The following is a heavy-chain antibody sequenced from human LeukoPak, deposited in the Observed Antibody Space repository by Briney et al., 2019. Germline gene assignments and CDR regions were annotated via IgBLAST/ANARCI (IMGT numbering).Heavy chain of an antibody. J-gene: IGHJ4*02. CDR3: ARTTLPGIAAAGPVFDF. Sequence: PSETLSLTCSVSGVSISSYFWSWIRQPPGKGLEWIGYFYLSGRTDYNPSLKSRVTISGDTSKNQFSLKVTSVTTADTAIYYCARTTLPGIAAAGPVFDFWGQGTLVTVSS. CDR1: GVSISSYF. D-gene: IGHD6-13*01. V-gene: IGHV4-59*01. CDR2: FYLSGRT.